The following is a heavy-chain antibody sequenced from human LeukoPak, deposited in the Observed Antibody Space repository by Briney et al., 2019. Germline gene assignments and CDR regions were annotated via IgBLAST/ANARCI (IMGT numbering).Heavy chain of an antibody. CDR2: IYYSGTT. V-gene: IGHV4-59*01. Sequence: SETLSLTCTVSGVSISGSYWSWIRQLPGKELEWIGYIYYSGTTNYNPSLKSRVSISVDTSRNQFSLKLSSVTAADTAVYYCARKTTGTMSPYFDYWGQGTLVTVSS. CDR1: GVSISGSY. CDR3: ARKTTGTMSPYFDY. D-gene: IGHD1-1*01. J-gene: IGHJ4*02.